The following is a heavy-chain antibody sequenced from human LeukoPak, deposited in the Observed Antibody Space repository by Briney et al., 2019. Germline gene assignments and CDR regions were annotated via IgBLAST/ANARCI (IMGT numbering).Heavy chain of an antibody. CDR2: IYYSGST. V-gene: IGHV4-59*01. J-gene: IGHJ4*02. CDR3: ARTYYDSSGYYLDY. CDR1: GGSISSYY. D-gene: IGHD3-22*01. Sequence: SETLSLTCTVPGGSISSYYWSWIRQPPGKGLEWIGYIYYSGSTNYNPSLKSRVTISVDTSKNQFSLKLSSVTAADTAVYYCARTYYDSSGYYLDYWGQGTLVTVSS.